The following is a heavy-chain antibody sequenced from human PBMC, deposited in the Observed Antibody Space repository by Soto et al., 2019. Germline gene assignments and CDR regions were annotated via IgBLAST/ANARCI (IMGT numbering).Heavy chain of an antibody. Sequence: ASVKVSCTASGYTFTGYYMHWVRQAPGQGLEWMGWINPNSGGTNYAQKFQGRVTMTRDTSISTAYMELSRLRSDDTAVYYCALTWANYDFWSGYYYYYGMDVWGQGTTVTVSS. CDR2: INPNSGGT. CDR1: GYTFTGYY. V-gene: IGHV1-2*02. CDR3: ALTWANYDFWSGYYYYYGMDV. J-gene: IGHJ6*02. D-gene: IGHD3-3*01.